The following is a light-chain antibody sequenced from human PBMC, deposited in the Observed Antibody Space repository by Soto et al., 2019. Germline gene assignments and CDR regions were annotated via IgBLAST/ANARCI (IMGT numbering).Light chain of an antibody. V-gene: IGKV1-27*01. CDR3: QKYNSAPLP. Sequence: DIQMTQSPSSLSASVGDRVTITCRASQGIRNDLAWYQQKPGKVPKLLIYAASTLQSGVPSRFSGGGAGTDFTLNTGSLQPEDVETYYCQKYNSAPLPFGQGTKVVIK. CDR1: QGIRND. CDR2: AAS. J-gene: IGKJ1*01.